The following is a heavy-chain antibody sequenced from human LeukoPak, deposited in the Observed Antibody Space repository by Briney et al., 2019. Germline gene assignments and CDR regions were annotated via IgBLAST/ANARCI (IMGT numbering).Heavy chain of an antibody. CDR1: GFTFSSYA. CDR2: IYSGGST. Sequence: PGGSLRFSCAASGFTFSSYAMSWVRQAPGKGLEWVSVIYSGGSTYYADSVKGRFTISRDNSKNTLYLQMNSLRAEDTAVYYCARDGGYCSSTSCHEGYFQHWGQGTLVTVSS. V-gene: IGHV3-66*01. J-gene: IGHJ1*01. CDR3: ARDGGYCSSTSCHEGYFQH. D-gene: IGHD2-2*01.